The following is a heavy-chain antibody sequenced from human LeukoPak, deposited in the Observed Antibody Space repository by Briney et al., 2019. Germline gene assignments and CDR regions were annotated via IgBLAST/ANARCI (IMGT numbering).Heavy chain of an antibody. V-gene: IGHV4-59*01. CDR3: AGNLSGSYYNWFDP. J-gene: IGHJ5*02. CDR2: IYYSGST. Sequence: SETLSLTCTVSGGSISSYYWSWIRQPPGKGLEWIGYIYYSGSTNYNPSLKSRVTISVDTSKNQFSLKLSSVTAADTAVYYCAGNLSGSYYNWFDPWGQGTLVTVSS. CDR1: GGSISSYY. D-gene: IGHD1-26*01.